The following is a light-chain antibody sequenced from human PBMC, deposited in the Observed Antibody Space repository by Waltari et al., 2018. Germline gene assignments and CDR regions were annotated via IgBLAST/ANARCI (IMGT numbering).Light chain of an antibody. Sequence: QSALTQPASVSGSPGQSITISCPGTSSDICAYAYVSWYHQHPGKAPKLMIYDVSNRPSGVSNRFSGSKSGNTASLTISGLQAEDEADYYCSSYTSSATWVFGGGTKLTVL. CDR2: DVS. CDR1: SSDICAYAY. J-gene: IGLJ3*02. V-gene: IGLV2-14*03. CDR3: SSYTSSATWV.